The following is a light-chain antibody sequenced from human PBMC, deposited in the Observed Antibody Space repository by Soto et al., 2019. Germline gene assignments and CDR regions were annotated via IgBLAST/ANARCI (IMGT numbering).Light chain of an antibody. CDR1: TSNIGSKT. J-gene: IGLJ1*01. CDR3: AAWDASLNGYV. Sequence: QSALTQSPSSSVTPGQRVTMSCSGSTSNIGSKTVNWYRQLPGTAPKLLIYSNDQRPSGVPDRFSGSKSGTSASLAISGLQSEDEADYYCAAWDASLNGYVFGTGTKVTVL. V-gene: IGLV1-44*01. CDR2: SND.